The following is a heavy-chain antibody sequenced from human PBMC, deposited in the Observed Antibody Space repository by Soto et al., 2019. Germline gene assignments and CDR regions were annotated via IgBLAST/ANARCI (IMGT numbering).Heavy chain of an antibody. CDR3: VRVVAIPGYPDH. CDR2: IVPIVGAT. V-gene: IGHV1-69*12. CDR1: GGTFSSYA. Sequence: QVQLVQSGAEVRQPASSVKVSCKTSGGTFSSYAISWVRQAPGQGLEWMGGIVPIVGATTYAQKFQGRVTITADEATSTAYRQVSSLRSHDPAVYYSVRVVAIPGYPDHWGQGTLVTVSS. J-gene: IGHJ4*02. D-gene: IGHD5-12*01.